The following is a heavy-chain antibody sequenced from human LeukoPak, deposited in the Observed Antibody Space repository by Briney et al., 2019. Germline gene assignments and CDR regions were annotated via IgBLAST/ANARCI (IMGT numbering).Heavy chain of an antibody. D-gene: IGHD3-10*01. CDR2: IDPNSGGT. CDR3: ARGGGVITRVRGIDNYGMDV. Sequence: GASVKVSCKTSGYTFSDYYIHWVRQAPGQGLEWMGWIDPNSGGTAYAQKFQGRVTMTRDTSISTAYMELSRLRSDDTAVYYCARGGGVITRVRGIDNYGMDVWGQGTTVTVSS. CDR1: GYTFSDYY. V-gene: IGHV1-2*02. J-gene: IGHJ6*02.